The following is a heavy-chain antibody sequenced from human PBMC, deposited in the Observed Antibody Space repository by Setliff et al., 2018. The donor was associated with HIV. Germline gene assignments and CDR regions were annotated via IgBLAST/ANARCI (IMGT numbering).Heavy chain of an antibody. CDR3: ARGADYLGIPSYYYYYMDV. D-gene: IGHD7-27*01. Sequence: ASVKVSCKSSGDTFNSYAIIWVRQAPGQGLEWMGGIIPVFGTTNYAQKFQGRVRITADESTSTAYMELSRLRSEDTTVYYCARGADYLGIPSYYYYYMDVWGKGTTVTVS. CDR1: GDTFNSYA. V-gene: IGHV1-69*13. J-gene: IGHJ6*03. CDR2: IIPVFGTT.